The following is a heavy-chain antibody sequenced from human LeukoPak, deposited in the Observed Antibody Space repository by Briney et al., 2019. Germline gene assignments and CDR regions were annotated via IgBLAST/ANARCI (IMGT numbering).Heavy chain of an antibody. D-gene: IGHD3-10*01. J-gene: IGHJ4*02. Sequence: GGSLRLSCAASGFTFSRHSINWVRQAPGKGLEWVSSISSSSSYIYYADSVKGRFTISRDNSKNTLYLQMNSLRAEDTAVYYCAKSRTFYGSGSSVADYWGQGTLVTVSS. CDR1: GFTFSRHS. CDR3: AKSRTFYGSGSSVADY. CDR2: ISSSSSYI. V-gene: IGHV3-21*01.